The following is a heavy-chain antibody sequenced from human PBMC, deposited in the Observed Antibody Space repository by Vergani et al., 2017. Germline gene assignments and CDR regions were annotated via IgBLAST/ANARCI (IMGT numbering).Heavy chain of an antibody. V-gene: IGHV3-9*02. D-gene: IGHD3-16*01. CDR3: VKDNDYDADGPFDL. J-gene: IGHJ2*01. CDR1: GITSQAFA. Sequence: VEAGGGLVQPGGSLRLSCTASGITSQAFAFHWVRQVSGRGLEWVSGIDRNYGVKNGNSFEGRFSISRDNAKKAVFLQMNNLRHEDTALYFCVKDNDYDADGPFDLWGRGTLVTVSS. CDR2: IDRNYGVK.